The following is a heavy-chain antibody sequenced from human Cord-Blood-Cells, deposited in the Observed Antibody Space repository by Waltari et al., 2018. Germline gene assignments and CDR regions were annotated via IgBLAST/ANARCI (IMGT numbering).Heavy chain of an antibody. D-gene: IGHD5-18*01. CDR3: AYRPGRIQLWGAFDI. CDR2: IIPIFGTA. CDR1: GGTFSSYA. V-gene: IGHV1-69*06. Sequence: QVQLVQSGAAVKKPGSSVTVSCKSSGGTFSSYALSWVRPAPGQGLEWMGGIIPIFGTANYAQKFQGRVTITADKSTSTAYMELSSLRSEDTAVYYCAYRPGRIQLWGAFDIWGQGTMVTVSS. J-gene: IGHJ3*02.